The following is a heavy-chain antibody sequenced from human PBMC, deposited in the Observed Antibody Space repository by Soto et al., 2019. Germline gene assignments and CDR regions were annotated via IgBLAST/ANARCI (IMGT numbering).Heavy chain of an antibody. CDR1: GGSISSGGYY. CDR3: ARDFSGSGSYYNWFDP. J-gene: IGHJ5*02. D-gene: IGHD3-10*01. V-gene: IGHV4-31*03. CDR2: IYYSGST. Sequence: PSETLSLTCTVSGGSISSGGYYWSWIRQHPGKGLEWIGYIYYSGSTYYNPSLKSRVTISVDTSKNQFSLKLSSVTAADTAVYYCARDFSGSGSYYNWFDPWGQGTLVTVSS.